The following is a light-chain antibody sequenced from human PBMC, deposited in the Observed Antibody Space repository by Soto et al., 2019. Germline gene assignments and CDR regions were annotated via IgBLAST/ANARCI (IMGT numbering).Light chain of an antibody. CDR2: GAS. J-gene: IGKJ4*01. CDR3: QQYGISPFT. Sequence: EIVLTQSPATLSLSPGERATLSCRASQSVRSYLAWYQQKPGQAPRLLIYGASSRATGIPDRFSGGGSETDFTLTISRLESEDSAVYYCQQYGISPFTFGGGTKVEI. V-gene: IGKV3-20*01. CDR1: QSVRSY.